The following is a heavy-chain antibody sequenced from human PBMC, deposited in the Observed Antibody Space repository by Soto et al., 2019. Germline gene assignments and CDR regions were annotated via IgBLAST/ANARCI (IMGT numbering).Heavy chain of an antibody. D-gene: IGHD2-2*02. J-gene: IGHJ4*02. CDR1: GFTISSYA. V-gene: IGHV3-30-3*01. CDR2: ISYDGSNK. CDR3: AKDLRCSSTSCYNHHFDY. Sequence: PGGSLRLSCAASGFTISSYAMNLVRQAPGKGLECVSVISYDGSNKYYADSVKGRFTISRDNSKNTVYLQMNSLRAEDTAVYYCAKDLRCSSTSCYNHHFDYWGQGTLVNVSS.